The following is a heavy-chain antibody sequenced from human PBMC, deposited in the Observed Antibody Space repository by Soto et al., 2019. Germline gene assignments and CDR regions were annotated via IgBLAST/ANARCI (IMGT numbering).Heavy chain of an antibody. CDR3: ARHTYYYGSGSYYGLNDAFDI. Sequence: GESLKISCKGSGYSFTSYWIGWVRQMPGKGLEWMGILYPGDSDTRYSPSFQGQVTISADKSISTAYLQWSSLKASDTAMYYCARHTYYYGSGSYYGLNDAFDIWGQGTMVTVSS. CDR2: LYPGDSDT. J-gene: IGHJ3*02. V-gene: IGHV5-51*01. D-gene: IGHD3-10*01. CDR1: GYSFTSYW.